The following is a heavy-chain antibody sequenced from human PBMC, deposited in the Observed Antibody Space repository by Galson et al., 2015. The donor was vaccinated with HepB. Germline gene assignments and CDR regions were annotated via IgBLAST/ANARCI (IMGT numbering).Heavy chain of an antibody. CDR3: ARGGHLGELSSFDY. Sequence: SVKVSCKASGYTFATYGISWVRQAPGQGLGWMGWISTYNGNTNYAQNLQGRVAMTTDRSTSTVYMELTSLRSDDTAFYYCARGGHLGELSSFDYWGQGTLVTVSS. V-gene: IGHV1-18*01. D-gene: IGHD3-16*02. CDR2: ISTYNGNT. CDR1: GYTFATYG. J-gene: IGHJ4*02.